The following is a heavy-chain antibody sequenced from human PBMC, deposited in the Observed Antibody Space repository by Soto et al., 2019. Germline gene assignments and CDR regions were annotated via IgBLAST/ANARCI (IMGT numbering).Heavy chain of an antibody. Sequence: GGSLRLSCAASGFTFSGSAMHWVRQASGKGLEWVGRIRSKANSYATAYAASVKGRFTISRDDSKNTAYLQMNSLKTEDTAVYYCTRHPWDVYKDLPNFDYWGQGTLVTVSS. CDR1: GFTFSGSA. CDR3: TRHPWDVYKDLPNFDY. D-gene: IGHD1-20*01. CDR2: IRSKANSYAT. V-gene: IGHV3-73*01. J-gene: IGHJ4*02.